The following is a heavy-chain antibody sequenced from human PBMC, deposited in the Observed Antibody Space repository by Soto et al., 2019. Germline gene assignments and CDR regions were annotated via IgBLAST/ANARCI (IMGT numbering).Heavy chain of an antibody. V-gene: IGHV4-31*03. CDR3: ARYFVAGSPITFDY. CDR1: GGAISSGGYY. D-gene: IGHD6-19*01. Sequence: SETLSLTCTVSGGAISSGGYYWSWIHQGPGKGLEWIGYIYYSGCTYYNPSLKSRVTISVDTSKSQFSLKLSSVTAADTAVYYCARYFVAGSPITFDYWGQGTLVTVSS. J-gene: IGHJ4*02. CDR2: IYYSGCT.